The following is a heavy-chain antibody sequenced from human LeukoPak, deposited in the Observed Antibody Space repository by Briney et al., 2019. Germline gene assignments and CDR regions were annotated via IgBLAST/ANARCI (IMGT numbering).Heavy chain of an antibody. CDR2: TNINSGGT. CDR1: GYTFTGYY. Sequence: ASVKVSCKASGYTFTGYYMHWVRHAPAQGLEWMGLTNINSGGTNYAYTFPGRVPMTRATSISTAYMELSRLRSDDTAVYYCARDLSRDTAMPSNPFDYWGQGTLVTVSS. J-gene: IGHJ4*02. CDR3: ARDLSRDTAMPSNPFDY. V-gene: IGHV1-2*02. D-gene: IGHD5-18*01.